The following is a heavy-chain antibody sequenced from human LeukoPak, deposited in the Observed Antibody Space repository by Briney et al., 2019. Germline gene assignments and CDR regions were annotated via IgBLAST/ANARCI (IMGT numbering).Heavy chain of an antibody. CDR3: ARDYCDSSGYLDY. Sequence: SVKVSCKASGGTFSSYAISWVRQAPGQGLEWMGRIIPIFGTANYAQKFQGRVTITTDESTSTAYMELSSLRSEDTAVYYCARDYCDSSGYLDYWGQEPWSPSPQ. V-gene: IGHV1-69*05. CDR1: GGTFSSYA. CDR2: IIPIFGTA. D-gene: IGHD3-22*01. J-gene: IGHJ4*01.